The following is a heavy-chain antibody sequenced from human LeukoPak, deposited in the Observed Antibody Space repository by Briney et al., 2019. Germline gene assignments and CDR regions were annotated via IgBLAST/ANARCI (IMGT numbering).Heavy chain of an antibody. CDR3: ARDVGSGWSSFDY. Sequence: SETLSLTCTVSGGSINTYYWSWIRQPPGKGLEWIGYINYSGYTNYNPSLKSRVTISVDTSNNQFSLQLNSVTPEDTAVYYCARDVGSGWSSFDYWGQGTLVTVSS. CDR1: GGSINTYY. CDR2: INYSGYT. J-gene: IGHJ4*02. V-gene: IGHV4-59*12. D-gene: IGHD6-19*01.